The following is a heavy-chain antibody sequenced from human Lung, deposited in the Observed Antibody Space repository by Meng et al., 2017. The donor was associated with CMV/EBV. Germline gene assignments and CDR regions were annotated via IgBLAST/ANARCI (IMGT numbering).Heavy chain of an antibody. CDR1: GGTFSSYT. D-gene: IGHD3-22*01. CDR2: IIPNLGIA. J-gene: IGHJ6*02. Sequence: SVKVSCKASGGTFSSYTISWVRQAPGQGLEWMGRIIPNLGIANYAQKFQGGVTITADKSTSTAYMELISLRSEDTAVYYCARDGGGDSSPGDYYYYGMDVWGQGTXVTVYS. V-gene: IGHV1-69*04. CDR3: ARDGGGDSSPGDYYYYGMDV.